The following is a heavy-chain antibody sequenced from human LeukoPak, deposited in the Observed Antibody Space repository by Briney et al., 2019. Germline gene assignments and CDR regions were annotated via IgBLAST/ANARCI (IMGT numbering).Heavy chain of an antibody. CDR1: GFSFSSFW. J-gene: IGHJ5*02. Sequence: GGSLRLSCAASGFSFSSFWMHWVRQAPGKGLVWVSRIKSDARSSYYADSVKGRFSISRDNTNNTLYLQMNSLRAEDTAVYYCARGYGDWFDPWGQGTLVTVSS. CDR3: ARGYGDWFDP. D-gene: IGHD3-10*01. CDR2: IKSDARSS. V-gene: IGHV3-74*01.